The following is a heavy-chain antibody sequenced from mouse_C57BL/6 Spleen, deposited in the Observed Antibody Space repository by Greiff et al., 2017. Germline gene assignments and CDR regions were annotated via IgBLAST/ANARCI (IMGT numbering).Heavy chain of an antibody. D-gene: IGHD2-5*01. CDR3: ARDRAYYSNYGFDY. CDR2: ISDGGSYT. V-gene: IGHV5-4*01. J-gene: IGHJ2*01. CDR1: GFPFSSYA. Sequence: EVKLVESGGGLVKPGGSLKLSCAASGFPFSSYAMSWVRQTPEKRLEWVATISDGGSYTYYPDNVTGRFTISRDNAKNNLYLQMSHLKSEDTAMYYCARDRAYYSNYGFDYWGQGTTLTVSS.